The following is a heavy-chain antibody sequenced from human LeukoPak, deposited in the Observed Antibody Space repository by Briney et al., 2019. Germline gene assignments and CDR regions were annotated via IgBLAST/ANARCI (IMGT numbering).Heavy chain of an antibody. J-gene: IGHJ4*02. D-gene: IGHD3-10*01. CDR2: ISSSSSTI. CDR1: GFTFSSYS. CDR3: ARAPGYYGSGSYYNGFDY. V-gene: IGHV3-48*01. Sequence: PGGSLRLSCAASGFTFSSYSMNWVRQAPGKGLEWVSYISSSSSTIYYADSVKGRFTISRDNAKNSLYLQMNSLRAEDTAVYYCARAPGYYGSGSYYNGFDYWGQGTLVTVPS.